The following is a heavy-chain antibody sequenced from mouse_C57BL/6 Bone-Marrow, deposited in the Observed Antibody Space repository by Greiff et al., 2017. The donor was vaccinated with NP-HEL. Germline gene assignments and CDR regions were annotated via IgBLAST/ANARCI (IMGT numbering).Heavy chain of an antibody. CDR2: IYPGDGDT. D-gene: IGHD2-3*01. Sequence: QVQLQQSGPELVKPGASVKISCKASGYAFSSSWMNWVKQRPGKGLEWIGRIYPGDGDTNYNGKFKGKATLTADKSSSTAYMQLSSLTSEDSAVYFCRWLLQRRCRYFDYWGQGTTLTVSS. CDR1: GYAFSSSW. CDR3: RWLLQRRCRYFDY. J-gene: IGHJ2*01. V-gene: IGHV1-82*01.